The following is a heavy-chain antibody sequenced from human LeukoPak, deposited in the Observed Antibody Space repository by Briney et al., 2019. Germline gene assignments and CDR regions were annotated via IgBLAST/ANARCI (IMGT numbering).Heavy chain of an antibody. V-gene: IGHV1-69*13. CDR3: ARGYYSGRSCYARRGFKFDP. CDR2: IIPIFGTA. J-gene: IGHJ5*02. Sequence: SVKVSCKASGCTFSSYAISWVRQAPGQGLEWMGGIIPIFGTANYSQKFQGRVTITADESTSTDYMELSSLRSEDTAEYYCARGYYSGRSCYARRGFKFDPWGQGTLVTVSS. D-gene: IGHD2-15*01. CDR1: GCTFSSYA.